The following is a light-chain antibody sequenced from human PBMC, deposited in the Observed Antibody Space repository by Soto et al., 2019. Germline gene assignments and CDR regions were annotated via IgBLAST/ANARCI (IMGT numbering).Light chain of an antibody. V-gene: IGKV1-27*01. J-gene: IGKJ4*01. Sequence: DILMTQSPSSLSASVGDRVTITCRASQGISNYLAWYQQKPGKVPKLLIYAASTLQSGVPSRFSGSGSGTDFTLTISSLQPEDVATYYCQKYNSALSLTFGGGTKVEIK. CDR2: AAS. CDR3: QKYNSALSLT. CDR1: QGISNY.